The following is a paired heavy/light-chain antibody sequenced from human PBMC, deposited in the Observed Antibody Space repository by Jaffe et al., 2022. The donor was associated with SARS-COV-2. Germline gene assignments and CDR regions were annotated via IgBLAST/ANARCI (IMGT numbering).Heavy chain of an antibody. V-gene: IGHV3-53*01. Sequence: EVQLVESGGGLIQPGGSLRLSCAASGFIVSSNYMSWVRQTPGKGLEWVSVIYSGGSTYYADSVKGRFTISRDNSKNTLYLQMNSLRAEDTAVYYCARGGRFEAVAAKIDYWGQGTLVTVSS. D-gene: IGHD6-19*01. CDR1: GFIVSSNY. CDR2: IYSGGST. CDR3: ARGGRFEAVAAKIDY. J-gene: IGHJ4*02.
Light chain of an antibody. Sequence: DIQMTQSPSSLSASVGDRVTITCRASQSISSYLNWYQQKPGKAPKLLIYAASSLQSGVPSRFSGSGSGTDFTLTISSLQPEDFATYYCLQSYSTPWTFGQGTKVEIK. CDR2: AAS. V-gene: IGKV1-39*01. CDR1: QSISSY. CDR3: LQSYSTPWT. J-gene: IGKJ1*01.